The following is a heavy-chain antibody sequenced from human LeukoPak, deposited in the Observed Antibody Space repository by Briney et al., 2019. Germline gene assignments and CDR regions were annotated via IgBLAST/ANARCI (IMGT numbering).Heavy chain of an antibody. CDR3: ARRPWGFWSGYSYTPGPGPIDY. CDR2: IYYSGST. Sequence: SETLSLTCTVSSGSIDTVYWSWIRQPPGKGLEWIGSIYYSGSTYYNPSLKSRVTISVDTSKNQFSLKLSSVTAADTAVYYCARRPWGFWSGYSYTPGPGPIDYWGQGTLVTVSS. V-gene: IGHV4-59*05. D-gene: IGHD3-3*01. J-gene: IGHJ4*02. CDR1: SGSIDTVY.